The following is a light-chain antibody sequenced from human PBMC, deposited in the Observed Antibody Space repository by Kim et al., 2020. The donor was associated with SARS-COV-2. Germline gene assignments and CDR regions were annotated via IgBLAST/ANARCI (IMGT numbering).Light chain of an antibody. J-gene: IGLJ2*01. Sequence: SYELTQPPSVSVSPGQTASIICSGDKLEDKYVCWYQQKAGQSPVLLIYQDTKWLSGIPERFSGSNSGNTATLTISGTQAMDEADYYCQTWDSSSVIFGGGTQLTVL. CDR2: QDT. V-gene: IGLV3-1*01. CDR3: QTWDSSSVI. CDR1: KLEDKY.